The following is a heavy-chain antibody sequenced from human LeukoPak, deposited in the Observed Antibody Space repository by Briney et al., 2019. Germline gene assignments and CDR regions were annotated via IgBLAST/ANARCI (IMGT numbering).Heavy chain of an antibody. CDR1: GGTFSSYA. CDR2: IIPIFGTA. V-gene: IGHV1-69*05. J-gene: IGHJ4*02. CDR3: ARMIADLLVDY. D-gene: IGHD3-22*01. Sequence: GASVKVSCKASGGTFSSYAISWVRQAPGQGLGWMGRIIPIFGTANYAQKFQGRVTITTDESTSTAYMELSSLRSEDTAVYYCARMIADLLVDYWGQGTLVTVSS.